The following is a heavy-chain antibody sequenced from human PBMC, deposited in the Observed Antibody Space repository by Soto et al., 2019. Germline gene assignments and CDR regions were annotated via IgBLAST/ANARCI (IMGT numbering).Heavy chain of an antibody. CDR3: AKESTVGSPGDYFDS. CDR1: GFTFSSYD. J-gene: IGHJ4*02. D-gene: IGHD1-26*01. CDR2: IGIYANT. Sequence: LRLSCAASGFTFSSYDINWVRQAPGKGLEWVSAIGIYANTYYAGSVKGRFTISRDDSKNTVYLQLNSLRVDDTAVYYCAKESTVGSPGDYFDSWGQGTLVTVSS. V-gene: IGHV3-23*01.